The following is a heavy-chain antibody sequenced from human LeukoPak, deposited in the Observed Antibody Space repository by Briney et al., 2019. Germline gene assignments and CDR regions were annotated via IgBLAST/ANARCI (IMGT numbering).Heavy chain of an antibody. CDR3: ARKLSSWYRDWYFDL. CDR2: TYYRSKWYN. J-gene: IGHJ2*01. Sequence: SQTLSLTCAISGDSVSSYSAAWNWIRQAPSRGLEWLGGTYYRSKWYNDYAVSVKSRITINPDTSKNQFSLQLNSVTPEDTAVYYCARKLSSWYRDWYFDLWGRGTLVTVSS. CDR1: GDSVSSYSAA. D-gene: IGHD6-13*01. V-gene: IGHV6-1*01.